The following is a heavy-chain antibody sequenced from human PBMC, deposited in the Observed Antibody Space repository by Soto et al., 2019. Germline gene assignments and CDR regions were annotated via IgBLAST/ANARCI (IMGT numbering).Heavy chain of an antibody. CDR3: ARDRTATVVTSDSYQIDV. D-gene: IGHD2-2*01. V-gene: IGHV3-30-3*01. J-gene: IGHJ6*02. CDR1: GFTFSTYA. CDR2: ISYDGSNS. Sequence: QVQVVESGGGVVQRGSSLRLSCAGSGFTFSTYAFHWVRQAPGKGLEWVALISYDGSNSYYADFVKGRFTISRDNSKNKVFLTMNMLRGDDTAVDYCARDRTATVVTSDSYQIDVWGQGTTVTVSS.